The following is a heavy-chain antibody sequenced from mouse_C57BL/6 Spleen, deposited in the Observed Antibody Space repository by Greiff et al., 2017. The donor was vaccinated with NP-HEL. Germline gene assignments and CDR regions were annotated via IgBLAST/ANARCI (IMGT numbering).Heavy chain of an antibody. CDR3: ARSGNSYAMDY. CDR1: GYAFTNYL. J-gene: IGHJ4*01. CDR2: INPGSGGT. V-gene: IGHV1-54*01. D-gene: IGHD2-1*01. Sequence: VQLQQSGAELVRPGTSVKVSCKASGYAFTNYLIEWVKQRPGQGLEWIGVINPGSGGTNYNEKFKGKATLTADKSSSTAYMQLSSLTSEDSAVYFCARSGNSYAMDYWGQGPSVTVSS.